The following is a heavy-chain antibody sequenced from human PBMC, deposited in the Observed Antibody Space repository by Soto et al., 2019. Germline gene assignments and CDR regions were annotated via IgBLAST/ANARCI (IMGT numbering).Heavy chain of an antibody. V-gene: IGHV1-69*02. CDR3: ATSYGSGYRAFDS. D-gene: IGHD3-10*01. CDR1: GDTFNFYT. Sequence: QVQLVQSGADVQRPGSSVRVSCKASGDTFNFYTINWVRQAPGQGLQWMGRINPILSMSNYAPRFQGRVTRTADKSTGTAYMELSSLRSEDTAMYYCATSYGSGYRAFDSWGQGALVTVSS. CDR2: INPILSMS. J-gene: IGHJ4*02.